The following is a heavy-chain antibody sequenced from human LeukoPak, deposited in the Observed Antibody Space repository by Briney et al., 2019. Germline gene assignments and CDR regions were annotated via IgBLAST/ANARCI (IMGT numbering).Heavy chain of an antibody. D-gene: IGHD4-11*01. CDR3: ARVSTVSPQRGDAFDI. V-gene: IGHV1-46*01. Sequence: ASVKVSCKASGYTFTSYYMHWVRQAPGQGLEWMGIINPSGGSTSYAQKFRGRVTMTRDMSTSTVYMELSSLRSEDTAVYYCARVSTVSPQRGDAFDIWGQGTMVTVSS. CDR2: INPSGGST. CDR1: GYTFTSYY. J-gene: IGHJ3*02.